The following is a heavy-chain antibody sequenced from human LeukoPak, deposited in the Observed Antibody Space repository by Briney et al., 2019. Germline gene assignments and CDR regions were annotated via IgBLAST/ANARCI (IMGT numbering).Heavy chain of an antibody. CDR2: IATAGDT. CDR1: GFTFSSYD. Sequence: GGSLRLSCAASGFTFSSYDMHWVRQATGKGLEWVSAIATAGDTYYPGSVKGRFTISRENAKNSLYLQMNSLRAGDTAVYYCARAAVWGYSYGGFDYWGQGTLVTVSS. CDR3: ARAAVWGYSYGGFDY. V-gene: IGHV3-13*01. J-gene: IGHJ4*02. D-gene: IGHD5-18*01.